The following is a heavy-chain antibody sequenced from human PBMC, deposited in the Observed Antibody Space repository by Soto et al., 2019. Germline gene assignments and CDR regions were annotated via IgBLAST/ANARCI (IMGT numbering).Heavy chain of an antibody. J-gene: IGHJ6*02. CDR3: ARDFSTSHQRYYHYGMAV. V-gene: IGHV1-18*01. D-gene: IGHD2-2*01. Sequence: ASVKVSCKASGYTFTSYGISWVRQAPGQGLEWMGWISAYNGNTNYAQKLQGRVTMTTDTSTSTAYMELRSLRSDDTAVYYCARDFSTSHQRYYHYGMAVWGQGTTVTVSS. CDR1: GYTFTSYG. CDR2: ISAYNGNT.